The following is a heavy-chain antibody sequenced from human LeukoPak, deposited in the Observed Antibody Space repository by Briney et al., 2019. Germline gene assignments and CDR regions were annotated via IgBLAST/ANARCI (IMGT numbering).Heavy chain of an antibody. V-gene: IGHV1-69*13. D-gene: IGHD5-18*01. CDR3: ARAHIQLWLRANHYYFDY. CDR2: IIPIFGTA. CDR1: GGTFSGYA. J-gene: IGHJ4*02. Sequence: SVKVSCKASGGTFSGYAISWVRQAPGQGLEWMGGIIPIFGTANYAQKFQGRVTITADESTSTAYMELSSLRSEDTAVYCCARAHIQLWLRANHYYFDYWGQGTLVTVSS.